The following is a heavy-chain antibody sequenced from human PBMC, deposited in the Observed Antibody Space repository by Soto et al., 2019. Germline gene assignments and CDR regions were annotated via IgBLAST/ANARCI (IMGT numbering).Heavy chain of an antibody. J-gene: IGHJ4*02. CDR2: IFPSGTT. CDR3: ARGREFDS. V-gene: IGHV4-30-2*01. Sequence: SVTRSFTCAVSGGSLSSGTYSWNWVRQPPGKGLEWIGYIFPSGTTYHNPSLKSRVSISIDVSKNQFSLNLRSLTAADTAVYYCARGREFDSWGQGTLVTVSS. CDR1: GGSLSSGTYS.